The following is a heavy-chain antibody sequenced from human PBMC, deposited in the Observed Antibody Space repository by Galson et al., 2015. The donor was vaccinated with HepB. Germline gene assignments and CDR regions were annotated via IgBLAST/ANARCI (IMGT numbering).Heavy chain of an antibody. D-gene: IGHD3-10*01. CDR3: AKDGLYYGSGTHSNAMDV. CDR2: ISYDGSNR. J-gene: IGHJ6*02. Sequence: SLRLSCAASGFRFNTYGIHWVRQAPGRGLQWVAFISYDGSNRYYGDSVEGRFTISRDNAKTTLYLQMNGLRGEDTAVYYCAKDGLYYGSGTHSNAMDVWGQGTTVIVSS. V-gene: IGHV3-30*18. CDR1: GFRFNTYG.